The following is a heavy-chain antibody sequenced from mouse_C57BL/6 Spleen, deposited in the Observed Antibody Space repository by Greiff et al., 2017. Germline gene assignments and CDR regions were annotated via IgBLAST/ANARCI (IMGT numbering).Heavy chain of an antibody. CDR3: ARSGGSSADYFDY. V-gene: IGHV1-76*01. Sequence: QVQLQQSGAELVRPGASVKLSCKASGYTFTDYYINWVKQRPGQGLEWIARIYPGSGNTYYNEKFKGKATLTAEKSSSTAYMQLSSLTSEDSAVYFCARSGGSSADYFDYWGQGTTLTVSS. CDR2: IYPGSGNT. D-gene: IGHD1-1*01. J-gene: IGHJ2*01. CDR1: GYTFTDYY.